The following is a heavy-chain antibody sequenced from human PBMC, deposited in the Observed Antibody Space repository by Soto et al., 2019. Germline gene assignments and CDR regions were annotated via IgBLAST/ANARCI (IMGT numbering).Heavy chain of an antibody. CDR1: VFTFGEYA. V-gene: IGHV3-49*03. J-gene: IGHJ6*02. CDR3: TRGRAGLPYYYYGMDV. Sequence: WSLRLSCTASVFTFGEYAMSWFRQAPGKGLEWVGFIRSKAYGGTTEYAASVKGRFTISRDDSKSIAYLQMNSLKTEDTAVYYCTRGRAGLPYYYYGMDVWGQGATVTVSS. D-gene: IGHD5-12*01. CDR2: IRSKAYGGTT.